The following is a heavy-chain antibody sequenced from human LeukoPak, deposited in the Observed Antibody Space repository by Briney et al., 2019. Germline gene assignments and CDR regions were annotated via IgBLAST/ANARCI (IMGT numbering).Heavy chain of an antibody. CDR2: ISGSGGSI. J-gene: IGHJ4*02. V-gene: IGHV3-23*01. D-gene: IGHD3-22*01. CDR3: ARDLVVVPDY. Sequence: PGGSLRLSCAASGFTFSSYGMSWVRQAPGKGLEWVSAISGSGGSIYYADSVKGRFTISRDNSKNTLYLQMDSLRAEDTAVYYCARDLVVVPDYWGQGTLVTVSS. CDR1: GFTFSSYG.